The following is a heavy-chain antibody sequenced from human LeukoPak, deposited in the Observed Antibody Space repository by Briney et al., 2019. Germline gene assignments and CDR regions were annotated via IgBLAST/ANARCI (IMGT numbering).Heavy chain of an antibody. V-gene: IGHV4-59*01. CDR2: IYYSGST. CDR1: GGSISSYY. CDR3: ARGKSSSWYNWFDP. J-gene: IGHJ5*02. Sequence: SETLSLTCTVSGGSISSYYWSWIRQPPGKGLEWIGYIYYSGSTNYNPSLKSRVTISVDTSKNQFSLKLSSVTAADTAVYYCARGKSSSWYNWFDPWGQGTLVTVSS. D-gene: IGHD6-13*01.